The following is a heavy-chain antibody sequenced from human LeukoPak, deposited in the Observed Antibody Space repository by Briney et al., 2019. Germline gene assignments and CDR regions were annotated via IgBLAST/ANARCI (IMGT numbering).Heavy chain of an antibody. Sequence: ASVKVSCKASGYTFTGYYMHWVRQPPGPGLEWMGRINPNSGGTNYAQKFQGRVTMTRDTSISTAYMELSRLRSDDTAVYYCARVGYCSSTSCPNWFDPWGQGTLVTVSS. V-gene: IGHV1-2*06. J-gene: IGHJ5*02. CDR1: GYTFTGYY. CDR3: ARVGYCSSTSCPNWFDP. CDR2: INPNSGGT. D-gene: IGHD2-2*01.